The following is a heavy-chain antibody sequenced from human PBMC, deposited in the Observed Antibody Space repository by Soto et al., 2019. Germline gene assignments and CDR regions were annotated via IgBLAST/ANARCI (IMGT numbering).Heavy chain of an antibody. J-gene: IGHJ5*02. CDR2: IYYSGST. CDR3: ARYGSGSSVWFDP. D-gene: IGHD3-10*01. CDR1: GGSISSRDYY. V-gene: IGHV4-61*08. Sequence: PSETLSLTCTVFGGSISSRDYYRSWIRQPPGKGLEWIGYIYYSGSTIYNPSLKSRVTISVDTSKNQFSLKLSSVTAADTAVYYCARYGSGSSVWFDPWGQGTLVTVSS.